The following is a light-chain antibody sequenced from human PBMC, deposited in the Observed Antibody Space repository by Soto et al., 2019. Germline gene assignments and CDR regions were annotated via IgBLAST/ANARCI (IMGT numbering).Light chain of an antibody. CDR1: QSVRSSY. CDR2: GAS. CDR3: QQYGSSPMYT. J-gene: IGKJ2*01. Sequence: EIVLTQSPGTLSLSPGERATLSCRASQSVRSSYLAWYQQKPGQAPRLVIHGASTRAAGTPDRFSGSGSGKDFTLTIIRLEPEDFAVYYCQQYGSSPMYTFGQGTKLEI. V-gene: IGKV3-20*01.